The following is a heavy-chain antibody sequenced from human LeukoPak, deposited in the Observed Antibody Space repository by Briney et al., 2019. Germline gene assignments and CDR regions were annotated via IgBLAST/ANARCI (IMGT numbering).Heavy chain of an antibody. CDR3: AKSTAFYDSRQIPDY. CDR1: GFTFSSYA. Sequence: GGSLRLPCAASGFTFSSYAMSWVRQAPGKGLEWVSAISGSGGSTYYADSVKGRFTISRDNSKNTLYLQMNSLGAEDTAVYYCAKSTAFYDSRQIPDYWGQGTLVTVSS. J-gene: IGHJ4*02. D-gene: IGHD3-22*01. V-gene: IGHV3-23*01. CDR2: ISGSGGST.